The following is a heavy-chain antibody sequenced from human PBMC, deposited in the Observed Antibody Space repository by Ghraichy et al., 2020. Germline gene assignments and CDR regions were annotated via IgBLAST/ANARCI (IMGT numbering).Heavy chain of an antibody. V-gene: IGHV4-30-2*01. Sequence: SETLSLTCGVSGASISRGGYSWSWIRQPPGKGLEWIGYIYRGVSTFYNPSLKTRVTMSVDTSKNQFSLRLTSVTAVDTAVYYCAREGLGSGTYYYFDFRGQGTVVTVSS. J-gene: IGHJ4*02. CDR1: GASISRGGYS. D-gene: IGHD3-10*01. CDR3: AREGLGSGTYYYFDF. CDR2: IYRGVST.